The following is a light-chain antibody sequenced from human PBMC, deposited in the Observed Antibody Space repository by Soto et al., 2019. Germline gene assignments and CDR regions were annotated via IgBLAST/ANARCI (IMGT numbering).Light chain of an antibody. V-gene: IGLV2-14*01. CDR1: SSDVGGYNF. CDR2: EVS. Sequence: QSVLTQPASVSGSPGQSITISCTGTSSDVGGYNFVSWYQQNPGRAPKLMIYEVSNRPSGVSDRFSGSKSGNTASLTISGLQAEDQGDYYCSAYGSSNTRACVFGTGTKVTVL. CDR3: SAYGSSNTRACV. J-gene: IGLJ1*01.